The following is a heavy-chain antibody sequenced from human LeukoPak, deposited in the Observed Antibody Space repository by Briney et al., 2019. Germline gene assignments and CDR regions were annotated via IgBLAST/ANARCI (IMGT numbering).Heavy chain of an antibody. J-gene: IGHJ3*02. CDR2: IIPIFGTA. CDR3: ARGEGTPLGAFDI. D-gene: IGHD1-1*01. CDR1: GGTFSSYA. Sequence: GASVKVSCKDSGGTFSSYAISWVRQAPGQGLEWMGGIIPIFGTANYAQKFQGRGTITVDESTSTAYMELSSLRSEDTAVYYCARGEGTPLGAFDIWGQGIMVTVSS. V-gene: IGHV1-69*13.